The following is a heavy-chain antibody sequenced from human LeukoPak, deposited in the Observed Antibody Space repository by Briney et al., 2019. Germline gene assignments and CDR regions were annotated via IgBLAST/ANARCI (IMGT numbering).Heavy chain of an antibody. CDR3: ARDSYYYDDRGSHYYGIDV. D-gene: IGHD3-22*01. CDR2: IKSDGSRT. V-gene: IGHV3-74*01. CDR1: GFTFSSYW. J-gene: IGHJ6*02. Sequence: GGSLRLSCGASGFTFSSYWMHWVRPAPGKGLVWVSRIKSDGSRTDYADSVKGRFIISRDNAKNTLYLQMSSLRVEDTAVYYCARDSYYYDDRGSHYYGIDVWGHGTTVTVSS.